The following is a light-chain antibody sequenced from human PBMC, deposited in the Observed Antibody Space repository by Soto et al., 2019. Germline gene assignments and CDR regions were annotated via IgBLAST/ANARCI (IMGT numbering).Light chain of an antibody. CDR3: SSYAGSNNLV. J-gene: IGLJ1*01. CDR1: SSDVGGYNY. V-gene: IGLV2-8*01. Sequence: QSALTQPPSASGSPGQSVTISCTGTSSDVGGYNYVSWYQQHPGKAPKLMIYEVSKWPSGVPDRFSGSKSGNTASLTVSGLQAEDEADYYCSSYAGSNNLVFAAGTKVNVL. CDR2: EVS.